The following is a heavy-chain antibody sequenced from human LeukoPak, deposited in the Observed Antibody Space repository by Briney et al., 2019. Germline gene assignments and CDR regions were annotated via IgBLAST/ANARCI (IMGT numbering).Heavy chain of an antibody. D-gene: IGHD7-27*01. CDR2: INPNSGGT. Sequence: ASVKVSCTASGYTFTGYYMHWVRQAPGQGLEWMGWINPNSGGTNYAQTFQGRVTMTRGTSISTAYMELSSLRSDDTAVYYCATLGWDAFDIWGRGTMVTVSS. J-gene: IGHJ3*02. CDR1: GYTFTGYY. V-gene: IGHV1-2*02. CDR3: ATLGWDAFDI.